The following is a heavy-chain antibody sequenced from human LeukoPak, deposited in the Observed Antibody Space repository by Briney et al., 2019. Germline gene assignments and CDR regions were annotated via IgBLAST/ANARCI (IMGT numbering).Heavy chain of an antibody. Sequence: GASVKVSCKASGYTFTGYYMHWVRQAPGQGLEWMGWINPNSGGTNYAQKFQGRATMTRDTSISTAYMELSRLRSDDTAVYYCARDRSSGYPFDYWGQGTLVTVSS. CDR3: ARDRSSGYPFDY. CDR1: GYTFTGYY. D-gene: IGHD3-22*01. J-gene: IGHJ4*02. CDR2: INPNSGGT. V-gene: IGHV1-2*02.